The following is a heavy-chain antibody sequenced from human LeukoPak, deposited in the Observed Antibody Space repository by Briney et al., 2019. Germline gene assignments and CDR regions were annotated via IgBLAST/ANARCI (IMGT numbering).Heavy chain of an antibody. CDR1: GGSISSGGYY. D-gene: IGHD3-22*01. J-gene: IGHJ5*02. CDR2: IYYSGST. CDR3: ARANGGDYYDSSTNWFDP. Sequence: SETLSLTCTVSGGSISSGGYYWSWIRQPPGKGLEWIGYIYYSGSTYYTPSLKSRVTISVDTSKNQFSLKLSSVTAADTAVYYCARANGGDYYDSSTNWFDPWGQGTLVTVSS. V-gene: IGHV4-31*03.